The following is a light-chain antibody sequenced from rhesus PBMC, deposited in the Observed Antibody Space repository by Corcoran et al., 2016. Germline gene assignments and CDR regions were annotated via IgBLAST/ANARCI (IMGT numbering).Light chain of an antibody. Sequence: QTAPTQSPSLSGSPGQSVTISCTGTSSDIGGYNRVSWYQQYPGKAPKFLIYEVRKRPSGVSDRFSGSKSGNTASLTISGLQAEDEADYYCHSYASSGTYIFGSGTRLTVL. CDR2: EVR. J-gene: IGLJ1*01. CDR3: HSYASSGTYI. V-gene: IGLV2-13*03. CDR1: SSDIGGYNR.